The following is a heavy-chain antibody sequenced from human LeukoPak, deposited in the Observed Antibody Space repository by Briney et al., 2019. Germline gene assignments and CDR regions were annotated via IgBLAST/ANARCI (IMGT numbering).Heavy chain of an antibody. D-gene: IGHD4-11*01. CDR3: ARGVNRPNYYYYGMNV. CDR2: IKQDGSEI. J-gene: IGHJ6*02. V-gene: IGHV3-7*01. Sequence: GGSLRLSCVASGFTFSNYWMSWVRQAPGKGLEWVANIKQDGSEIYYVGSVKGRFTISRDNAKSSLYLQMNSLRGEDTAMYYCARGVNRPNYYYYGMNVWGQGTTVTVSS. CDR1: GFTFSNYW.